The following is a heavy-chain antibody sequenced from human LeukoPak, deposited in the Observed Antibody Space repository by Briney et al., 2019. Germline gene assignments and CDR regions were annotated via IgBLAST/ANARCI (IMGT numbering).Heavy chain of an antibody. CDR2: IWYDGSNK. D-gene: IGHD3-10*01. V-gene: IGHV3-33*01. J-gene: IGHJ4*02. Sequence: PGRSLRLSCAASGFTFSSYGMHWVRQAPGKGLEWVAVIWYDGSNKYYADSVRGRFTISRDNSKNTLFLQMNSLKTEDTAVYYCTLPWGSGSYYDYWGQGTLVTVSS. CDR1: GFTFSSYG. CDR3: TLPWGSGSYYDY.